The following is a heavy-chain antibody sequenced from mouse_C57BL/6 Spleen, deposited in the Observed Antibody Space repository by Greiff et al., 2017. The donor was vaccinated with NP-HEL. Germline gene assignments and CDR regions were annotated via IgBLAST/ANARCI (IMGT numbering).Heavy chain of an antibody. J-gene: IGHJ2*01. CDR3: ARWNYYDGSPYYYDY. Sequence: QVQLQPSGPELVKPGASVKISCKASGYAFSSSWMNWVKQRPGKGLEWIGRIYPGDGDTNYNGKFTGKATLTADKSSSTAYMQLISLTSEDSAVYFGARWNYYDGSPYYYDYWGQGTTLTVAS. CDR2: IYPGDGDT. D-gene: IGHD1-1*01. CDR1: GYAFSSSW. V-gene: IGHV1-82*01.